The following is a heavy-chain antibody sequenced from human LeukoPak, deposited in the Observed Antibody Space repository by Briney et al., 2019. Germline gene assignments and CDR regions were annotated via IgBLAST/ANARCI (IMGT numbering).Heavy chain of an antibody. J-gene: IGHJ6*02. CDR1: GFTFTSSA. CDR2: IVVGSGHR. Sequence: GPSVKVSCKASGFTFTSSAVQWVRQARGQRLEWIGWIVVGSGHRNYAQKFQERVTITRDMPTSTAYMELRSLRSDDTAVYYCARDDLRFLEWLLSDYYYGMDVWGQGTTVTVSS. V-gene: IGHV1-58*01. CDR3: ARDDLRFLEWLLSDYYYGMDV. D-gene: IGHD3-3*01.